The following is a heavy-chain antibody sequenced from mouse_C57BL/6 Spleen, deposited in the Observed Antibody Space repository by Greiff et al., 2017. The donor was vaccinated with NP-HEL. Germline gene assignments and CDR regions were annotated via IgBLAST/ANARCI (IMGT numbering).Heavy chain of an antibody. Sequence: ESGPGLVKPSQSLSLTCSVTGYSITSGYYWNWIRQFPGNKLEWMGYISYDGSNNYNPSLKNRISITRDTSKNQFFLKLNSVTTEDTATYYCARVGYVNWYFDVWGTGTTVTVSS. J-gene: IGHJ1*03. CDR2: ISYDGSN. CDR1: GYSITSGYY. CDR3: ARVGYVNWYFDV. D-gene: IGHD3-1*01. V-gene: IGHV3-6*01.